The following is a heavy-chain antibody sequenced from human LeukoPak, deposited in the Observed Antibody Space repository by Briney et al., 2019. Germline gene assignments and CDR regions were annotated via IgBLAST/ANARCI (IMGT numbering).Heavy chain of an antibody. J-gene: IGHJ3*01. V-gene: IGHV4-61*02. D-gene: IGHD3-9*01. Sequence: SETLSLTCTVSGGSISSGSYYWSWIRQPAGKGLEWIGRIYTSGSTNYNPSLKSRVPISVDTSKNQSSLKLSSVTAADTAVYYCASGPFDWLSTSDAFDLWGQGTMLTVSS. CDR1: GGSISSGSYY. CDR3: ASGPFDWLSTSDAFDL. CDR2: IYTSGST.